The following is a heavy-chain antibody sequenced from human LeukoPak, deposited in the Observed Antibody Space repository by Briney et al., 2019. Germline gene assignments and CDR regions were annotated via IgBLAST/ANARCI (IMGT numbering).Heavy chain of an antibody. CDR1: GGTFSSYA. CDR2: IIPIFGTA. J-gene: IGHJ4*02. CDR3: ATRPPYCSSTSCYQYDY. D-gene: IGHD2-2*01. Sequence: ASVKVSCKASGGTFSSYAISWVRQAPGQGLEWMGGIIPIFGTANYAQKFQGRVTITTDGSTSTAYMELSSLRSEDTAVYYCATRPPYCSSTSCYQYDYWGQGTLVTVSS. V-gene: IGHV1-69*05.